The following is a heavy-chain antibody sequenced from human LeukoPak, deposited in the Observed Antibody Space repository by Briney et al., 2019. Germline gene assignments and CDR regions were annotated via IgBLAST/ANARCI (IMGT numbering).Heavy chain of an antibody. D-gene: IGHD4-17*01. V-gene: IGHV3-7*01. CDR3: ARELAKHDYGLSDDAFDI. CDR1: GFTFSDYY. Sequence: PGGSLRLSCAASGFTFSDYYMSWIRQAPGKGLEWVANIKQDGSEKYYVDSVKGRFTISRDNAKNSLYLQMNSLRAEDTAVYYCARELAKHDYGLSDDAFDIWGQGTMVTVSS. J-gene: IGHJ3*02. CDR2: IKQDGSEK.